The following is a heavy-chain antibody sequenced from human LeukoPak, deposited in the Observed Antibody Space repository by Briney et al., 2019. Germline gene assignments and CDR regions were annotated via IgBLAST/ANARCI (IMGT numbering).Heavy chain of an antibody. D-gene: IGHD3-3*01. Sequence: ASETLSLTCTVSGGSISSYYWSWIRQPAGKGLEWIGRIYTSGSTNYNPSLESRVTMSVDTSKNQFSLKLSSVTAADTAVYYCARDSSDYDFWSGYLEDWFDPWGQGTLVTVSS. J-gene: IGHJ5*02. CDR1: GGSISSYY. V-gene: IGHV4-4*07. CDR2: IYTSGST. CDR3: ARDSSDYDFWSGYLEDWFDP.